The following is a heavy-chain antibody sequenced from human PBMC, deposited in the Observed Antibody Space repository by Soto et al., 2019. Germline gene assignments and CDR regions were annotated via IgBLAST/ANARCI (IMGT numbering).Heavy chain of an antibody. CDR2: TSNSGST. J-gene: IGHJ1*01. D-gene: IGHD1-26*01. Sequence: PSETLSLTCTVSGGSISSFDWSRIRQPPGKGLEWIGFTSNSGSTNYNPSLKSRVTISLDTSKNQFSLKLSSVSAADTAVYYCARGVVGASTGFQHWGQGTLVTVS. V-gene: IGHV4-59*01. CDR3: ARGVVGASTGFQH. CDR1: GGSISSFD.